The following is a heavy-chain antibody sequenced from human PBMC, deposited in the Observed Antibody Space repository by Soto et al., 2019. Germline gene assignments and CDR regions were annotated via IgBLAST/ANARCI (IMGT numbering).Heavy chain of an antibody. J-gene: IGHJ4*02. Sequence: PSETLSLTCTVSGGSISSGDYYWSWIRQPPGKGLEWIGYIYYSGSTYYNPSLKSRVTISVDTSKNQFSLKLSSVTAADTAVYYCARDSSDDSTGYHFDYWGQGTLVTVSS. CDR1: GGSISSGDYY. D-gene: IGHD3-22*01. CDR2: IYYSGST. V-gene: IGHV4-30-4*01. CDR3: ARDSSDDSTGYHFDY.